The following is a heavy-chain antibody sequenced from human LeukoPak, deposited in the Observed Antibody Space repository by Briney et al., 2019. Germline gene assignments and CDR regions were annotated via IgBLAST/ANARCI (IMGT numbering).Heavy chain of an antibody. Sequence: PSETLSLTCAVYGGSFSGYYWSWIRQPPGKGLEWIGEINHSGSTNYNPSLKSRVTISVDTSKNQFSLKLSSVTAADTAVYYCAREIYDFWSGSDAFDIWGQGTMVTVSS. CDR2: INHSGST. CDR3: AREIYDFWSGSDAFDI. V-gene: IGHV4-34*01. J-gene: IGHJ3*02. D-gene: IGHD3-3*01. CDR1: GGSFSGYY.